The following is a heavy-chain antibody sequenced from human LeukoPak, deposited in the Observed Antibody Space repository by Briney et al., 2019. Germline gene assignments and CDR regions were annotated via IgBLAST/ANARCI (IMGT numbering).Heavy chain of an antibody. J-gene: IGHJ4*02. Sequence: SETPSLTCAVYGGSFSGYYWSWIRQPPGKGLEWIGEINHSGSTNYNPSLKSRVTISVDTSKNQFSLKLSSVTAADTAVYYCARHGYGLDYWGQGTLVTVSS. CDR3: ARHGYGLDY. CDR2: INHSGST. CDR1: GGSFSGYY. D-gene: IGHD1-1*01. V-gene: IGHV4-34*01.